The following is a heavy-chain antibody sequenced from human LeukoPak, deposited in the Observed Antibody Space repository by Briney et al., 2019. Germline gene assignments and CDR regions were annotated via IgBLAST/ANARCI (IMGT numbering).Heavy chain of an antibody. CDR1: GGSISSYY. Sequence: PSETLSLTCTVSGGSISSYYWSWIRQPPGKGLEWIGYIYYSGSTNYNPSLKSRVTISVDTSKNQFSLKLTSVTAADTAVYYCAREVTGVPAATGVDYWGQGTLVTVSS. J-gene: IGHJ4*02. CDR2: IYYSGST. V-gene: IGHV4-59*12. D-gene: IGHD2-2*01. CDR3: AREVTGVPAATGVDY.